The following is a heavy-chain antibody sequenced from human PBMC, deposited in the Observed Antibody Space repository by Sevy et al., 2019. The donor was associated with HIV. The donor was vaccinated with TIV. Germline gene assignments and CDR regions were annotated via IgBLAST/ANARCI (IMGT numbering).Heavy chain of an antibody. J-gene: IGHJ4*02. CDR1: EFTFDDYT. CDR2: ISWDGGST. D-gene: IGHD3-10*01. V-gene: IGHV3-43*01. CDR3: AKDMGSYYFDY. Sequence: GGSLRLSCAASEFTFDDYTMHWVRQAPGKGLEWVSLISWDGGSTYYADSVKGRFTISRDNSKNSLYLQMNSLRTEDTALYYCAKDMGSYYFDYWGQGTLVTVSS.